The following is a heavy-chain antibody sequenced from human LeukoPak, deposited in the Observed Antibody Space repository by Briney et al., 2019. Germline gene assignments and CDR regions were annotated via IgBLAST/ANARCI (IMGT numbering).Heavy chain of an antibody. CDR1: GYTFSNYG. D-gene: IGHD1-26*01. CDR3: ARGQGDSGTWYYGMDV. CDR2: INAKNGNT. V-gene: IGHV1-18*01. J-gene: IGHJ6*02. Sequence: GASVKVSCKASGYTFSNYGVNWVRQAPGQGLEWMGWINAKNGNTNYAQKFQGRVTMTRDTSTSTAYMELRSLRDDDTAVYYCARGQGDSGTWYYGMDVWGQGTTVTVSS.